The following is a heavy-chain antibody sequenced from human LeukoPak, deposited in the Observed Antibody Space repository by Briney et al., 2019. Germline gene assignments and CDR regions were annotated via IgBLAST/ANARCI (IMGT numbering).Heavy chain of an antibody. Sequence: PSETLSLTCTVSGGSISSYYWSWIRQPPGKGLEWIGYIYYSGSTNYNPSLKSRVTISVDTSKNQFSLKLSSVTAADTAVYYCARRLTMVRGGHFDYWGQGTLVTVSS. D-gene: IGHD3-10*01. CDR2: IYYSGST. CDR3: ARRLTMVRGGHFDY. CDR1: GGSISSYY. J-gene: IGHJ4*02. V-gene: IGHV4-59*01.